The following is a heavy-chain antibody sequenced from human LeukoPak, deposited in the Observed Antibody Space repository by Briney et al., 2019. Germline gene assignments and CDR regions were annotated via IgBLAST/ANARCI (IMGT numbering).Heavy chain of an antibody. CDR3: ARDKWFGELPFDY. CDR2: IIPILGIA. CDR1: GGTFSSYA. V-gene: IGHV1-69*04. J-gene: IGHJ4*02. Sequence: SVKVSLKASGGTFSSYAISLGRQAPGQGLELMGMIIPILGIANYAQKFQGRVTITAAKSTSTAYMELSSLRSADTAVYYCARDKWFGELPFDYWGQGTLVTVSS. D-gene: IGHD3-10*01.